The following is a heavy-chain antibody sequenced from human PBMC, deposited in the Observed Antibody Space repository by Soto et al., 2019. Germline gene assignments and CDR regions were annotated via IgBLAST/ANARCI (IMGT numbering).Heavy chain of an antibody. J-gene: IGHJ6*02. CDR1: GGSISSGDYY. CDR3: ARETMIVVSGGYYYYYGMDV. CDR2: IYYSGST. Sequence: PSETLSLTCTVSGGSISSGDYYWSWIRQPPGKGLEWIGYIYYSGSTYYNPSLKSRVTISVDTSKNQFSLKLSSVTAADTAVYYFARETMIVVSGGYYYYYGMDVWGQGTTVTVSS. D-gene: IGHD3-22*01. V-gene: IGHV4-30-4*01.